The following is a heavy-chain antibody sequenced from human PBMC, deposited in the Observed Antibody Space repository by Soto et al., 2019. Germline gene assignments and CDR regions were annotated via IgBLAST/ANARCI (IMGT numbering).Heavy chain of an antibody. CDR1: GYSISSGYY. J-gene: IGHJ6*02. D-gene: IGHD3-3*01. CDR2: IYHSGST. Sequence: PSETLSLTCAVSGYSISSGYYWGWIRQPPGKGLEWIGSIYHSGSTYYNPSLKSRVTISVDTSKNQFSLKLSSVTAADTAVYYCARNGPPTIFGVVITPRYGMDVWGQGTTVTV. V-gene: IGHV4-38-2*01. CDR3: ARNGPPTIFGVVITPRYGMDV.